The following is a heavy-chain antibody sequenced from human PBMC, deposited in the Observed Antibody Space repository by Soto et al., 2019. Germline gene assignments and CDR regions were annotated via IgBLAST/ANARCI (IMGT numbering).Heavy chain of an antibody. J-gene: IGHJ4*02. D-gene: IGHD1-26*01. Sequence: EVQLVESGGGLVQPGGSLRLSCAASGFTFSSYSMNWVRQAPGKGLEWVSYISSSSSTIYYADSVKGRFTISRDNAKNSLYLQTNSLRAEDTAVYYCARAAGGSWLKYYFDYWGQGTLVTVSS. CDR2: ISSSSSTI. CDR1: GFTFSSYS. CDR3: ARAAGGSWLKYYFDY. V-gene: IGHV3-48*01.